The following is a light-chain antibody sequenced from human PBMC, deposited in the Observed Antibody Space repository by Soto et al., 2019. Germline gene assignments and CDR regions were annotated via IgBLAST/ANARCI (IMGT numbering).Light chain of an antibody. V-gene: IGKV3-15*01. CDR1: QSVSSN. J-gene: IGKJ5*01. Sequence: EIVMTQSPATLSVSPGESATLSCRASQSVSSNLAWHQQKPGQAPRILMYDASTRATGISARFSGSGSGTEITLTISSLQSEDFAVYYCQQYHNSPITFGQGTRLEIK. CDR2: DAS. CDR3: QQYHNSPIT.